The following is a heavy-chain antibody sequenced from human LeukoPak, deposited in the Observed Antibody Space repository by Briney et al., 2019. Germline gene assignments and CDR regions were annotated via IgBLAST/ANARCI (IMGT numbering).Heavy chain of an antibody. D-gene: IGHD3-22*01. J-gene: IGHJ4*02. V-gene: IGHV1-2*02. Sequence: GASVKVSCKASGYTFTGYYIHWVRQAPGQGLEWMGWINPNSGVTKFAQKFQGRVTVTRDTSISRAYMEMRRLRPDDRAVYFCARGPPTRVVVITTGDFDYWGQGTLVTVSS. CDR3: ARGPPTRVVVITTGDFDY. CDR2: INPNSGVT. CDR1: GYTFTGYY.